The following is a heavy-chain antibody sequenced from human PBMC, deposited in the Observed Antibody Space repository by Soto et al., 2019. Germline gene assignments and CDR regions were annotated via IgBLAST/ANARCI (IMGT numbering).Heavy chain of an antibody. CDR3: AHSSRWLAPYGMDV. CDR1: GFSLINITVG. CDR2: IYWNDDK. V-gene: IGHV2-5*01. J-gene: IGHJ6*02. Sequence: DFGPTRVNPNQTLTLTVTLSGFSLINITVGVGWIRQPPGKALEWLALIYWNDDKRYSPSLKSRLTITKDTSKNQVVLTMTNMDPVDTATYYCAHSSRWLAPYGMDVWGQGPTVTVSS. D-gene: IGHD6-19*01.